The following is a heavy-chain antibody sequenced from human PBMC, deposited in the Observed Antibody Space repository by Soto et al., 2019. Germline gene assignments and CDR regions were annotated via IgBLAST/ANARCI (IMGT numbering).Heavy chain of an antibody. CDR3: ARKGPVRGHNWFDP. CDR1: AGSISSGDYY. J-gene: IGHJ5*02. V-gene: IGHV4-30-4*01. Sequence: SETLSLTCTVSAGSISSGDYYWSWIRQPPGKGLEWIGYIYYSGSTHYNPSLKSRVTILVDTSKNQFSLKLRSVTAADTAVYYCARKGPVRGHNWFDPWGQGTLVTVSS. CDR2: IYYSGST.